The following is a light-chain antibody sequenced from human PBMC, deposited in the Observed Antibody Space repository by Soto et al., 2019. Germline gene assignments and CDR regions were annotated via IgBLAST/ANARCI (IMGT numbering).Light chain of an antibody. CDR2: EVT. CDR1: SSDVGTYDY. CDR3: SSYTSSSTLYV. J-gene: IGLJ1*01. Sequence: QSVLTQPASASGSPGQSITISCTGTSSDVGTYDYVSWYQQHPGKAPKLIIYEVTNRPSGVSNRFAGSKSANTAYLTISGLQAEDEADYYCSSYTSSSTLYVFGTGTKVTVL. V-gene: IGLV2-14*01.